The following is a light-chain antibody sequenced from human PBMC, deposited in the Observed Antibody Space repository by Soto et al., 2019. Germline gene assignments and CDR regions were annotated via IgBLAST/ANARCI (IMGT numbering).Light chain of an antibody. Sequence: QSVLTQPPSASGTPGQRVTLSCSGSSSSLGSNYVYWYQQVPGTAPRLVMYRASQRPSGVPDRFSGSKSGTSASLAIRGLRYEDEADYYCAAWEDTLNGLVFGGGTQLT. V-gene: IGLV1-47*01. CDR2: RAS. CDR3: AAWEDTLNGLV. CDR1: SSSLGSNY. J-gene: IGLJ2*01.